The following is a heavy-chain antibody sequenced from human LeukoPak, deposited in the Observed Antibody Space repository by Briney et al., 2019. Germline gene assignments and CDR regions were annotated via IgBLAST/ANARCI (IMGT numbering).Heavy chain of an antibody. V-gene: IGHV3-48*02. CDR2: ISSSSITI. Sequence: GGSLRLSCAASGFTFSSYSMNWVRQAPGKGLEWVSYISSSSITIYYADSVKGRFTISRDNAKNSLYLQMNSLRDEDTAVCYCARDLTRTTDIDSWGRGTLVTVSS. D-gene: IGHD1-7*01. CDR3: ARDLTRTTDIDS. J-gene: IGHJ4*02. CDR1: GFTFSSYS.